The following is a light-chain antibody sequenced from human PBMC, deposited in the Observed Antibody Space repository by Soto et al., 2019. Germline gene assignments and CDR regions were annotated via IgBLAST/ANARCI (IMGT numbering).Light chain of an antibody. CDR3: QQYGSSPWT. Sequence: ELVLTQSPVTLALSPGERATLSFRASQSVSNNLAWYQQKPGQAPRLLIYGATSRATGIPARFSGSGSGTEFTLTISRLEPEDFAVYYCQQYGSSPWTFGQGTKVDIK. V-gene: IGKV3-20*01. CDR2: GAT. J-gene: IGKJ1*01. CDR1: QSVSNN.